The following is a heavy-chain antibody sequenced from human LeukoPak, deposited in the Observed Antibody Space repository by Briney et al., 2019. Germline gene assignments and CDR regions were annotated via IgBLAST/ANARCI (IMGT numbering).Heavy chain of an antibody. D-gene: IGHD3-10*01. CDR3: ARQKNYYASGSYYFDY. V-gene: IGHV4-39*01. CDR2: SYYSGST. Sequence: SETLSLTCTVSGGSISSSSYYWGWLRQPPGMGREWYGSSYYSGSTYYNPCLKSRGTISVDTSKNQFALKLSSVTDADTAVYYCARQKNYYASGSYYFDYWGQGTLVTVSS. J-gene: IGHJ4*02. CDR1: GGSISSSSYY.